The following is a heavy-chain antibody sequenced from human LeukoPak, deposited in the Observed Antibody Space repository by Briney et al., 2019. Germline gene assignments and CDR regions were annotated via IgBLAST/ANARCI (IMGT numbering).Heavy chain of an antibody. J-gene: IGHJ4*02. CDR3: ARDYGGSSPFDY. V-gene: IGHV3-7*01. CDR2: IKQDGSEE. CDR1: GFTFSSYW. D-gene: IGHD4-23*01. Sequence: PGGSLRLSCAASGFTFSSYWMTWVRQAPGKGLEWVANIKQDGSEEYNVDCVKGRFTISRDNAKNSLYLQMNSLRAEDTAVYYCARDYGGSSPFDYWGQGTLVTVSS.